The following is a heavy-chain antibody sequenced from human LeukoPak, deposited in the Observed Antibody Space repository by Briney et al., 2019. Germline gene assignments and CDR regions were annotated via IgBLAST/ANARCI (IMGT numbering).Heavy chain of an antibody. V-gene: IGHV2-5*02. CDR1: GFSLSTSGVG. CDR3: AHRNYDILTGYYTVFDY. J-gene: IGHJ4*02. Sequence: GSGPTLVKPTQTLTLTCTFSGFSLSTSGVGAGWIRQPPGKALEWLALIYWDDDKRYSPSLKSRLTITKDTSKNQVVLTMTNMDPVDTATYYCAHRNYDILTGYYTVFDYWGQGTLVTVSS. CDR2: IYWDDDK. D-gene: IGHD3-9*01.